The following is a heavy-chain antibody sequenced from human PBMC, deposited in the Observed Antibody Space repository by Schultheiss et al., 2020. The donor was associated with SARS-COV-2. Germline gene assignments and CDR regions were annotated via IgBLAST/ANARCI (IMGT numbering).Heavy chain of an antibody. CDR1: GFTFSSYG. D-gene: IGHD6-19*01. J-gene: IGHJ5*02. V-gene: IGHV3-23*01. CDR3: AKDRRIGMSGFRFDA. CDR2: ISGSGRNT. Sequence: GGSLRLSCEASGFTFSSYGMSWVRQAPVRGLEWVASISGSGRNTNYADSVWGRFTVSRDNSKNTVYLQMNSLRGDDTAVYYCAKDRRIGMSGFRFDAWGQGTLVTVSS.